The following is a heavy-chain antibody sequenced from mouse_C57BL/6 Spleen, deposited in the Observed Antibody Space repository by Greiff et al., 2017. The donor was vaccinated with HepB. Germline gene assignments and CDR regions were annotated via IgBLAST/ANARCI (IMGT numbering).Heavy chain of an antibody. CDR1: GFTFSSYA. CDR2: ISDGGSYT. D-gene: IGHD2-4*01. Sequence: EVQRVESGGGLVKPGGSLKLSCAASGFTFSSYAMSWVRQTPEKRLEWVATISDGGSYTYYPDNVKGRFTISRDNAKNNLYLQMRHLKSEDTAMYDCARDGDDYDRFAYWGQGTLVTVSA. CDR3: ARDGDDYDRFAY. J-gene: IGHJ3*01. V-gene: IGHV5-4*01.